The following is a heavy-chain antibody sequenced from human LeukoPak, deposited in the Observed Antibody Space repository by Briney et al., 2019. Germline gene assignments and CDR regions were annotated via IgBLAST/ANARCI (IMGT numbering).Heavy chain of an antibody. Sequence: PGGSLRLSCAASGFTFSSYGMSWVRQAPGKGLEWVSAISGSGGSTYYADSVKGRFTISRDNAKNSLYLQMNSLRAEDTAVYYCARGSLHTYGDYYFDYWGQGTLVTVSS. CDR3: ARGSLHTYGDYYFDY. J-gene: IGHJ4*02. CDR2: ISGSGGST. D-gene: IGHD4-17*01. CDR1: GFTFSSYG. V-gene: IGHV3-23*01.